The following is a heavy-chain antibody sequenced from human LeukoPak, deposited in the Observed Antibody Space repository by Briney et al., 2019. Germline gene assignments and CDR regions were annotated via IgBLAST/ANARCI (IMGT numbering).Heavy chain of an antibody. Sequence: PSETLSLTCTVSGGSISRYYWSWIRQPAGKGLEWIGRIYTSGSTNYNPSLKSRVTISVDTSKNQFSLKLSSVTAADTAVYYCARGRGTGTTYYYYYYYMDVWGKGTTVTVSS. V-gene: IGHV4-4*07. D-gene: IGHD1-14*01. CDR1: GGSISRYY. CDR3: ARGRGTGTTYYYYYYYMDV. J-gene: IGHJ6*03. CDR2: IYTSGST.